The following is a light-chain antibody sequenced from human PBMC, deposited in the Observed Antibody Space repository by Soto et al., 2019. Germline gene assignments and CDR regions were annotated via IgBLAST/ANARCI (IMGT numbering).Light chain of an antibody. V-gene: IGKV1-33*01. Sequence: IQMTQSPSSLSASVVERVTSTCQASHDISKYLNWYQQKPGKAPKLLSYDASNLETGVPSRFSGSRSGTEFTCTISSVQHDDFAISYCQHYNRQGTLGQGTKVDIK. J-gene: IGKJ1*01. CDR3: QHYNRQGT. CDR1: HDISKY. CDR2: DAS.